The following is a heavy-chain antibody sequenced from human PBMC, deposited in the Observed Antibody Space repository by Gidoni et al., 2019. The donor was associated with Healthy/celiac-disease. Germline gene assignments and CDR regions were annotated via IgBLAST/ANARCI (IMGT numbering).Heavy chain of an antibody. J-gene: IGHJ6*02. CDR3: AREGPSYQLPPFYGMDV. D-gene: IGHD2-2*01. Sequence: QVQLVQSGAEVTKPGSSVKVSCKASGRTFSSYAISWVRQAPGQGLEWMGGIIPIFGTANYAQKFQGRVTITADESTSTAYMELSSLRSEDTAVYYCAREGPSYQLPPFYGMDVWGQGTTVTVSS. CDR2: IIPIFGTA. V-gene: IGHV1-69*01. CDR1: GRTFSSYA.